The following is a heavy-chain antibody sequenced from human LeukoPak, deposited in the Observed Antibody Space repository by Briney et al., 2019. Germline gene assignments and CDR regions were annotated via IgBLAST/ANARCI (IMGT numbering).Heavy chain of an antibody. CDR2: TNPDGTET. V-gene: IGHV3-7*01. J-gene: IGHJ4*02. CDR1: GLFFNVHY. Sequence: GGSLTLSCVDSGLFFNVHYMSWVRQGQGKGLEWVAKTNPDGTETSYVDSVKGRFTISRDNAKNSLYLQMNSLRDEDTAVYYCVRDHWWSFDAWGQGTLVTVSS. CDR3: VRDHWWSFDA. D-gene: IGHD2-15*01.